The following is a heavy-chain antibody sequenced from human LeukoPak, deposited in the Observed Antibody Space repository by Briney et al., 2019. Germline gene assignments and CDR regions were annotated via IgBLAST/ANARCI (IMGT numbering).Heavy chain of an antibody. CDR3: ARDWEGPLGYFDY. J-gene: IGHJ4*02. V-gene: IGHV3-21*01. Sequence: GGSLRLSCAASGFTFSSYTMNWVRQAPGKGLEWVSSISSSSSYIYYADSEKGRFTISRDNAKNSLNLQMNSLRAEDTAVYYCARDWEGPLGYFDYWGQGTLVTVSS. CDR2: ISSSSSYI. D-gene: IGHD1-26*01. CDR1: GFTFSSYT.